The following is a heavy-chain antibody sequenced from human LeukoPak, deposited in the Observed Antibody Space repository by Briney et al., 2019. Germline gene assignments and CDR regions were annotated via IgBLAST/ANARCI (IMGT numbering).Heavy chain of an antibody. D-gene: IGHD2-21*01. J-gene: IGHJ6*03. CDR1: GFTFTSYA. Sequence: GGSLRLSCAASGFTFTSYAMSWVRQVSGKGLEWVATIRSYSSYIHYGDSVKGRFTISRDDAKKSLYLQMNSLRAEDTAVYFCARYSEVYYYVDVWGTGTTVTISS. CDR2: IRSYSSYI. CDR3: ARYSEVYYYVDV. V-gene: IGHV3-21*01.